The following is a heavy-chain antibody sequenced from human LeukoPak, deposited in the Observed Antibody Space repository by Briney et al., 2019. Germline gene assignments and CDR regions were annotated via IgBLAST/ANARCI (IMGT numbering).Heavy chain of an antibody. Sequence: GGSLRLSCAASGFTFSSYAMSWVRQAPGKGLEWVSGISGSGGSTYYADSVKGRFTISRDNSKDTLYLQMNSLRAEDTAVYYCARRLGYCSSSSCYVAPFDYWGQGTLVTVSS. CDR3: ARRLGYCSSSSCYVAPFDY. V-gene: IGHV3-23*01. CDR2: ISGSGGST. CDR1: GFTFSSYA. J-gene: IGHJ4*02. D-gene: IGHD2-2*01.